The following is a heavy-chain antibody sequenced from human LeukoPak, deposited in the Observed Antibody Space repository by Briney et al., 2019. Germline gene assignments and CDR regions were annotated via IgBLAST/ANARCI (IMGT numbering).Heavy chain of an antibody. CDR3: AKEVASNIAAAERFDP. V-gene: IGHV3-23*01. CDR2: INDSGDST. Sequence: GGSLRLSCAASGFTFSNYAMGWVRQVPGKGLEWVSAINDSGDSTDYADSVKGRFTISRDNFKNTLYLQMNSLRAEDTAVYYCAKEVASNIAAAERFDPWGQGTLVTVSS. D-gene: IGHD6-13*01. J-gene: IGHJ5*02. CDR1: GFTFSNYA.